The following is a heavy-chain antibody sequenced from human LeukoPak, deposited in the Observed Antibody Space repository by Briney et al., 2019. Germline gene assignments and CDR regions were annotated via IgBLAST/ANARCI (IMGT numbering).Heavy chain of an antibody. CDR2: ISCNSGSI. V-gene: IGHV3-9*01. CDR3: AKDFVGVAGTDTTFDY. J-gene: IGHJ4*02. D-gene: IGHD6-19*01. CDR1: RFTLSEYA. Sequence: PGGSLRLSRAASRFTLSEYAMHWGRQAPGKGVEWVSGISCNSGSIGYTDSVKSRVTISRDNGKNSLYLQMNSLRAEDTALYYCAKDFVGVAGTDTTFDYGGQGTLVTVPS.